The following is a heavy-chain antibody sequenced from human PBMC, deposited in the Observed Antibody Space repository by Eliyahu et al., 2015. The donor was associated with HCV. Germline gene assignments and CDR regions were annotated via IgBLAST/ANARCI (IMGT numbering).Heavy chain of an antibody. CDR3: ARAERWGVQGVIINMDAFDI. V-gene: IGHV1-69*01. D-gene: IGHD3-10*01. Sequence: QVQLVQSGAEVKKPGSSVKVSCKASGGTFSSXAISWVRQAPGQGLEWMGGXIPIFGXANYAQKFQGRVTITADESTSTAYMELSSLRSEDTAVYYCARAERWGVQGVIINMDAFDIWGQGTMVTVFS. J-gene: IGHJ3*02. CDR1: GGTFSSXA. CDR2: XIPIFGXA.